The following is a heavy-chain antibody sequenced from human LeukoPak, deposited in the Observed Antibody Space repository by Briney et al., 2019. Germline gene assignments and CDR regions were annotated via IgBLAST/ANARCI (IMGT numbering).Heavy chain of an antibody. Sequence: GGSLRLSCAASGFTFSNYGMHWVRQAPGKGLEWVAVISYDGSNKYYADSVKGRFTISRDNSKNSLYLQMNSLRAADTAVYYCARDSLRTALYYMDVWGKGTTVTVSS. V-gene: IGHV3-30*03. CDR1: GFTFSNYG. CDR3: ARDSLRTALYYMDV. J-gene: IGHJ6*03. CDR2: ISYDGSNK.